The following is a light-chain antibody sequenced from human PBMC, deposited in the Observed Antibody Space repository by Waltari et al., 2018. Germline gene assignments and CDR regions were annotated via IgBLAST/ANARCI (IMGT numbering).Light chain of an antibody. CDR2: EDT. V-gene: IGLV2-23*01. CDR3: CSYAGSGSWV. Sequence: QSALTQPASVSGSPGQSITMSCTGSGSEAGSYNLVSWYQQPPGKAPKLIIYEDTKRPSGISNRFSASKSDNTASLTISGLQAEDEAEYYCCSYAGSGSWVFGGGTKLTVL. J-gene: IGLJ3*02. CDR1: GSEAGSYNL.